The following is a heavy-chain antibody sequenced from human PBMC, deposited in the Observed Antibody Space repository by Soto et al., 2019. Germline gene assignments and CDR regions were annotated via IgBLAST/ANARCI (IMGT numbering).Heavy chain of an antibody. CDR2: IYYGGST. D-gene: IGHD3-10*01. V-gene: IGHV4-30-2*01. J-gene: IGHJ5*01. CDR1: GGSVCSGDYS. Sequence: PSETPSLTCAVSGGSVCSGDYSGNWIRQPPGKGLEWIGYIYYGGSTYYNPSLQSRVTISLERSKSQFSLKLTSVTAADAAVYYCARLGRYYQSLDSWGPGTLVTVSS. CDR3: ARLGRYYQSLDS.